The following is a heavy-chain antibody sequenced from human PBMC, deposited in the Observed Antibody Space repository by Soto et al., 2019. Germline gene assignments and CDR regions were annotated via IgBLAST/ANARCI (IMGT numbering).Heavy chain of an antibody. J-gene: IGHJ4*02. Sequence: QLQLQESGPGLVKPSETLSLTCTVSGGSISSTTYYWGWMRQPPGKGLEWIASFFIGGNTYYNPSLKRRVTISVDTSKNHFSLRLRSVTAADTAVYFCASRHGVDIDAYYWGQGILVTVSS. CDR1: GGSISSTTYY. CDR3: ASRHGVDIDAYY. D-gene: IGHD3-10*01. CDR2: FFIGGNT. V-gene: IGHV4-39*01.